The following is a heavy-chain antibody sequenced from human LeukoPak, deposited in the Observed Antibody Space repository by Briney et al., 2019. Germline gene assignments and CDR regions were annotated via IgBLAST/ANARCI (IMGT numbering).Heavy chain of an antibody. CDR1: GFTFSGYA. J-gene: IGHJ4*02. V-gene: IGHV3-23*01. CDR3: AKDGRLSYYFDY. CDR2: ISGSGGST. Sequence: GGSLRLSCAASGFTFSGYAMSWVRQAPGKGLEWVSAISGSGGSTYYADSVKGRFTISRDNSKNTLYLQMNSLRAEDTAVYYCAKDGRLSYYFDYWGQGTLVTVSS. D-gene: IGHD2-15*01.